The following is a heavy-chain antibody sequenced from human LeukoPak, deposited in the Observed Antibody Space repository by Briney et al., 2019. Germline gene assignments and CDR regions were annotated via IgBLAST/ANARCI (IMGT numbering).Heavy chain of an antibody. CDR1: GGAISGYY. CDR3: ARDVRLFDY. Sequence: SETLSLTCTVSGGAISGYYWSWIRQPAGKGLEWIGRIFSSGSTNDNPSLRGRVSMSVDTSKYQFSLRLSSVTAADTAVYYCARDVRLFDYWGQGTLVTVSS. V-gene: IGHV4-4*07. CDR2: IFSSGST. J-gene: IGHJ4*02.